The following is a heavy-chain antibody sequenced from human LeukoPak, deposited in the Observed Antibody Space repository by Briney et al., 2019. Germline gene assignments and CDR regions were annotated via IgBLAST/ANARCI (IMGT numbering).Heavy chain of an antibody. CDR1: GFTFSSSA. J-gene: IGHJ4*02. D-gene: IGHD3-3*01. Sequence: GGSLRLSCAASGFTFSSSAMSWVRQAPGKGLEWVSAISGSGGSTYYADSVKGRFTISRDNSKNTLYLQMNSLRAEDTAVYYCAKATRREARTIFGVAMGYYFDYWGQGTLVTVSS. CDR2: ISGSGGST. V-gene: IGHV3-23*01. CDR3: AKATRREARTIFGVAMGYYFDY.